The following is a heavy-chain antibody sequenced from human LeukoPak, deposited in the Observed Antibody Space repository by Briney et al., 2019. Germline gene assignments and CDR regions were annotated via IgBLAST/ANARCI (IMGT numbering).Heavy chain of an antibody. CDR1: GGSIRSSSYY. CDR2: IYYSGTT. D-gene: IGHD3-10*01. CDR3: AGPITMVRGVDH. J-gene: IGHJ4*02. V-gene: IGHV4-39*01. Sequence: SETPSLTCTVSGGSIRSSSYYWGWIRQPPGKGLEWIGTIYYSGTTYYNPSLKSRVTISVDTSKNQFSLKLSSVTAADTALYYCAGPITMVRGVDHWGQGTLVTVSS.